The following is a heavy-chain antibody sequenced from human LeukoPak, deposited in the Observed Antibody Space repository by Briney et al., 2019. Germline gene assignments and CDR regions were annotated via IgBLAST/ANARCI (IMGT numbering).Heavy chain of an antibody. CDR1: AFTFSDSW. V-gene: IGHV3-7*01. Sequence: GGSLRLSCAASAFTFSDSWMTWVRQAPGKGLEWVASIKQDGSEKYYVDSVKGRFTISRDNAKNSLYLQMNSLRAEDTAVYFCAREGSSDCHFDYWGQGTLVTVSS. CDR3: AREGSSDCHFDY. J-gene: IGHJ4*02. CDR2: IKQDGSEK. D-gene: IGHD6-19*01.